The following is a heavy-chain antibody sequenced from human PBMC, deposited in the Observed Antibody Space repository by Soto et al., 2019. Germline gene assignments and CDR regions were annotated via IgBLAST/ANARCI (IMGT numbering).Heavy chain of an antibody. J-gene: IGHJ4*02. D-gene: IGHD6-13*01. V-gene: IGHV3-23*01. Sequence: SVKGRCTISRDNSKDTLYLQMNNLRAEDTAVYYCAKLRGATAGSVDYWGQGTLVTVSS. CDR3: AKLRGATAGSVDY.